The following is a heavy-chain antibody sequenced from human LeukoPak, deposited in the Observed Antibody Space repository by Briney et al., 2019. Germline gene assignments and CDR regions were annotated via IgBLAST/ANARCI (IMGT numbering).Heavy chain of an antibody. V-gene: IGHV3-48*04. D-gene: IGHD3-9*01. Sequence: GSLRLSCVVSGITLSNYGMGWVRQAPGKGLEWVSYITDSGSSIHYADSVNGRFTISRDNAKNSLYLQMNSLRAEDSAVYYCARSIGLTGGGVDVWGRGTTVTVSS. CDR3: ARSIGLTGGGVDV. J-gene: IGHJ6*02. CDR2: ITDSGSSI. CDR1: GITLSNYG.